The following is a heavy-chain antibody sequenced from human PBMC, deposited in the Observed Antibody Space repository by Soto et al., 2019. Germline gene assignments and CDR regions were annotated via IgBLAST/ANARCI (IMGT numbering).Heavy chain of an antibody. CDR3: ARGTTHYYYCYYMDV. CDR2: IYYSGST. D-gene: IGHD4-17*01. V-gene: IGHV4-59*01. CDR1: GGSISSYY. J-gene: IGHJ6*03. Sequence: SETLSLTCTVSGGSISSYYWSWIRQPPGKGLEWIGYIYYSGSTNYNPSLKSRVTISVDTSKNQFSLKLSSVTAADTAVYYCARGTTHYYYCYYMDVWGKGTTVTVSS.